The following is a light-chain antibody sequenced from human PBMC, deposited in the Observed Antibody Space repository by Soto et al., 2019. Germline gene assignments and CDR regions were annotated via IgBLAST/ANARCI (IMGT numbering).Light chain of an antibody. CDR3: QHYGSSPPYT. Sequence: IVLTQSPDTLSLSPGERATLYCRASRSVSSSYLACYQHKAGQAPSLLISGASNRATDIPDRFSGSESGTDFTLTISRLEPEDFAVYYCQHYGSSPPYTFGQGTKLEIK. CDR2: GAS. J-gene: IGKJ2*01. V-gene: IGKV3-20*01. CDR1: RSVSSSY.